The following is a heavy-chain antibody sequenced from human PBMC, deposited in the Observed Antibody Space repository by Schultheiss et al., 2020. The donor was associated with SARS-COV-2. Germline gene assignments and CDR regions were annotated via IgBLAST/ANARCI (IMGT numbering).Heavy chain of an antibody. J-gene: IGHJ4*02. D-gene: IGHD6-19*01. Sequence: SVKVSCKASGYTFISYAMIWVRQAPGQGLEWMGWIIPILGTANYAQKFQGRVTITTDTSTSTAYMELSSLRSEDTAVYYCARDGWTEGPFDYWGQGTLVTVSS. CDR2: IIPILGTA. CDR3: ARDGWTEGPFDY. V-gene: IGHV1-69*10. CDR1: GYTFISYA.